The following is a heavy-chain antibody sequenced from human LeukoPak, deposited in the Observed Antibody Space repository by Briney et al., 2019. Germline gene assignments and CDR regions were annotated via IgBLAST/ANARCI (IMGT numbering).Heavy chain of an antibody. CDR3: ARRYCSDGSCFSEEY. CDR2: INPSGIR. V-gene: IGHV4-34*01. D-gene: IGHD2-15*01. Sequence: SATLSLTCAVYGGSFSGHYWSWIRQPPGGGLEWIGEINPSGIRNYNPSLQSRVTMSVDTSKNQFSLKVASVTAADSAMYYCARRYCSDGSCFSEEYWGQGTPVTVSS. CDR1: GGSFSGHY. J-gene: IGHJ4*02.